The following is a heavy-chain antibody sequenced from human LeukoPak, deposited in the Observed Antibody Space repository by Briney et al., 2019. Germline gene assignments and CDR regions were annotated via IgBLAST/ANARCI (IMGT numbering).Heavy chain of an antibody. V-gene: IGHV1-2*02. J-gene: IGHJ4*02. CDR3: AKDARRTSGWYFFDY. D-gene: IGHD6-19*01. CDR2: INPNSGGT. CDR1: GYSFTGYY. Sequence: GASVKVSCKASGYSFTGYYMHWVRHAPGQGLEWMGWINPNSGGTNYAQKFQGRVTMTRDTSISTAYMELSSLRSDDTAVYYCAKDARRTSGWYFFDYWGQGTLVTVSS.